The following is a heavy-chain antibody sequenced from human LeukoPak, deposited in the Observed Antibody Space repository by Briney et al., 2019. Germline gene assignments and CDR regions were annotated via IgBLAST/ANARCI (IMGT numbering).Heavy chain of an antibody. V-gene: IGHV3-66*01. CDR1: GFTVSNNY. J-gene: IGHJ4*02. Sequence: GGSLRLSCAASGFTVSNNYMSWVRQAPGKGLEWVSVIYSGGGTYYADSGKGRFTISRDNGKNTLYLQMNSLRAEDTAVYFCAREDFYDPHFDYWGQGTLVTVSS. CDR3: AREDFYDPHFDY. CDR2: IYSGGGT. D-gene: IGHD2/OR15-2a*01.